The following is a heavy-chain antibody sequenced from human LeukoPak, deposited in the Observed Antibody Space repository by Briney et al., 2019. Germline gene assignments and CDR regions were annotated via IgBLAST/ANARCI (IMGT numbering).Heavy chain of an antibody. V-gene: IGHV3-33*06. J-gene: IGHJ6*03. CDR3: AKGQGYYYYYMDV. CDR1: GFTFSSYG. CDR2: IWYDGGNK. Sequence: GGSLRLSCATSGFTFSSYGMHWVRQAPGKGLEWVAVIWYDGGNKSYADSVKGRFTISRDNSKNTLYLQMNSLRAEDTAVYYCAKGQGYYYYYMDVCGKGTPVTVSS.